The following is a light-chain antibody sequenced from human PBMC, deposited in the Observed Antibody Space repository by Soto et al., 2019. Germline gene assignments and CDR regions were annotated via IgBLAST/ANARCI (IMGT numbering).Light chain of an antibody. Sequence: TQSPSTLSSSVGDRATLSCRASQSVAGAYVAWYQQRTGQAPRLLISEASSRATGIPDRFSGSGYGTDFNLTISRLEPEDFAVYYCQQYGSSPITFGQGTRLEIK. CDR3: QQYGSSPIT. CDR1: QSVAGAY. V-gene: IGKV3-20*01. J-gene: IGKJ5*01. CDR2: EAS.